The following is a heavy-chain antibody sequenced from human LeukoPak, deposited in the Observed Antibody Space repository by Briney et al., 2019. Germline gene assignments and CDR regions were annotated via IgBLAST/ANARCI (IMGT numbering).Heavy chain of an antibody. V-gene: IGHV1-8*01. CDR3: ARAVVVPAAMNDYYYYMDV. CDR2: MNPNSGNT. J-gene: IGHJ6*03. CDR1: GYTFTSYD. D-gene: IGHD2-2*01. Sequence: ASVKVSCKASGYTFTSYDINWVRQATGQGLEWMGWMNPNSGNTGYAQKFQGRVTITRNTSISTAYMELSSLRSEDTAVYYCARAVVVPAAMNDYYYYMDVWGKGTTVTISS.